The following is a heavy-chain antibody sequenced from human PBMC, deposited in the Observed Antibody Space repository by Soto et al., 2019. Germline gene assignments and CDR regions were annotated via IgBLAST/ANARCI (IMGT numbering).Heavy chain of an antibody. CDR3: ARVGGPRGYCSGGSCYSNYYFDY. CDR2: IIPIFGTA. V-gene: IGHV1-69*06. Sequence: QVQLVQSGAEVKKPGSSVKVSCKASGGTFSSYAISWVRQAPGQGLEWMGGIIPIFGTANYAQKFQGRVMITADKSTSTAYMELSSLRSEDTAVYYCARVGGPRGYCSGGSCYSNYYFDYWGQGTLVTVSS. CDR1: GGTFSSYA. J-gene: IGHJ4*02. D-gene: IGHD2-15*01.